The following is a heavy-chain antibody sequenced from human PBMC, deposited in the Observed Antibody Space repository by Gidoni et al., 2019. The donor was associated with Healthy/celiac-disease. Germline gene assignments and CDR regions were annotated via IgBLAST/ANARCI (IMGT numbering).Heavy chain of an antibody. D-gene: IGHD3-22*01. J-gene: IGHJ4*02. Sequence: EVQLVESGGGLVKPGRSLRLSCTASGFTFGDYAMSWFRQAPGKGLEWVGVIRSKAYGGTTEYAASVKGRFTISRDDSKSIAYLQMNSLKTEDTAVYYCTRELEAYYYDSSGYYWTYFDYWGQGTLVTVSS. CDR3: TRELEAYYYDSSGYYWTYFDY. V-gene: IGHV3-49*05. CDR2: IRSKAYGGTT. CDR1: GFTFGDYA.